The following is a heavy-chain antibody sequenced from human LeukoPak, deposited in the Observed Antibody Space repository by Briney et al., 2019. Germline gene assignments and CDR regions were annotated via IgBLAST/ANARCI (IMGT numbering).Heavy chain of an antibody. D-gene: IGHD2-2*01. Sequence: ASVRASCKTSGYTFSSHGITWVRQAPGQGLQWMVWISASSGKTNIAQNLQARVTMTTDTSTSTAYMDLRSLRSDDTAVYYCARANCGRTSCYFDIWGQGTMVTVSS. CDR2: ISASSGKT. CDR3: ARANCGRTSCYFDI. J-gene: IGHJ3*02. V-gene: IGHV1-18*01. CDR1: GYTFSSHG.